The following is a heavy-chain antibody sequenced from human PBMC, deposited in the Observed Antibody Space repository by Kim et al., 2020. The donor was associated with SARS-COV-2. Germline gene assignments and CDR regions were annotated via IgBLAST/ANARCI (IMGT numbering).Heavy chain of an antibody. Sequence: AXVKVSCKASGYTFTSYAMNWVRQAPGQXLXWMXWINTNTGNPTYAQGFTGRFAFSLDTSVSTAYLQISSLXAEDTAVYYCAREYDSSGYGIDYWGQGTL. V-gene: IGHV7-4-1*02. CDR3: AREYDSSGYGIDY. CDR1: GYTFTSYA. J-gene: IGHJ4*02. CDR2: INTNTGNP. D-gene: IGHD3-22*01.